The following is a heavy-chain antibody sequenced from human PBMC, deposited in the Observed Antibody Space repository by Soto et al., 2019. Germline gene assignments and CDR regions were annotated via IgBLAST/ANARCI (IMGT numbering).Heavy chain of an antibody. CDR3: ARGNRIAVAALNWFDP. Sequence: QVQLVQSGAEVKKPGSSVKVSCKASGGTFSSYAISWVRQAPGQGLEWMGGIIPIFGTANYAQKFQGRVTITADESTSTAYMELSSLRSEDTAVYYRARGNRIAVAALNWFDPWGQGTLVTVSS. CDR2: IIPIFGTA. J-gene: IGHJ5*02. D-gene: IGHD6-19*01. V-gene: IGHV1-69*01. CDR1: GGTFSSYA.